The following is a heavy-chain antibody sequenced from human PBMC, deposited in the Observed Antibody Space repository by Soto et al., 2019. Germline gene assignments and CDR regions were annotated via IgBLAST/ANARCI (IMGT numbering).Heavy chain of an antibody. CDR3: ARVPSP. CDR2: IYHSGST. V-gene: IGHV4-34*01. J-gene: IGHJ5*02. CDR1: GGSCSCYY. Sequence: PSETLSLTCAVYGGSCSCYYWSWIRQPPGKGLEWIGYIYHSGSTYYNPSLKSRVTISVDRSKNQFSLKLSSVTAADTAVYYCARVPSPWGQGTLVTVSS.